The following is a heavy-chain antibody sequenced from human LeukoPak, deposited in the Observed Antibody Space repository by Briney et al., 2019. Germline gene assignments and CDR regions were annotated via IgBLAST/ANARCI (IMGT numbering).Heavy chain of an antibody. CDR3: ASRDGWSGSYHGFDP. CDR1: GGSISGYY. J-gene: IGHJ5*02. D-gene: IGHD1-26*01. CDR2: INHSGST. V-gene: IGHV4-34*01. Sequence: SETLSLTCTVSGGSISGYYWSWIRQPPGKGLEGIGEINHSGSTNYNPSLKSRVTISVDTSKNQFSLKLSSVTAADTAVYYCASRDGWSGSYHGFDPWGQGTLVTVSS.